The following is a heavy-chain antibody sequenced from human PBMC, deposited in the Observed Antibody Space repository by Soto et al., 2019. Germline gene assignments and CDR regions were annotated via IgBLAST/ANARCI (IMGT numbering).Heavy chain of an antibody. J-gene: IGHJ3*02. CDR1: GFTFDDYA. CDR2: ISWNSGSI. V-gene: IGHV3-9*01. CDR3: AKDMDYGPGSYYNRAAFDI. D-gene: IGHD3-10*01. Sequence: EVQLVESGGGLVQPGRSLRLSCAASGFTFDDYAMHWVRQAPGKGLEWVSGISWNSGSIGYADSVKGRFTISRDNAKNSLYLQMNSLRAEDKALYYCAKDMDYGPGSYYNRAAFDIWGQGTMVTVSS.